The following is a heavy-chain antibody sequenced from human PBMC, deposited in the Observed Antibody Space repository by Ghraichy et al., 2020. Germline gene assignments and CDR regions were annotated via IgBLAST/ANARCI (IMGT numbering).Heavy chain of an antibody. D-gene: IGHD2-2*01. Sequence: SETLSLTCTVSGGSISSYYWSWIRQPAGKGLEWIGRIYTSGSTNYNPSLKSRVTMSVDTSKNQFSLKLSSVTAADTAVYYCVAVPAASTNLINWYFDLWGRGTPVTVSS. CDR2: IYTSGST. J-gene: IGHJ2*01. CDR1: GGSISSYY. CDR3: VAVPAASTNLINWYFDL. V-gene: IGHV4-4*07.